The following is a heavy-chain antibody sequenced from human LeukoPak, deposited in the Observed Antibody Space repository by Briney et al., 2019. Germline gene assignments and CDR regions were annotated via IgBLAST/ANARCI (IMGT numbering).Heavy chain of an antibody. CDR2: IIPIFATA. CDR1: GGTFSSYA. J-gene: IGHJ6*02. Sequence: GSSVKVSCKASGGTFSSYAISWVRQAPGQGLEWMGGIIPIFATANYAQKFQGRVTITADESTSTAYMELSCLRSEDTAVYYCAREIGPNSHYYYYGMDVWGQGTTVTVSS. CDR3: AREIGPNSHYYYYGMDV. V-gene: IGHV1-69*01. D-gene: IGHD2-21*01.